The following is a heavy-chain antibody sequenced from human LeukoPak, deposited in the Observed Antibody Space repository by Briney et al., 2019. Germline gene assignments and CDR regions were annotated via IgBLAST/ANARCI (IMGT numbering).Heavy chain of an antibody. V-gene: IGHV3-33*01. CDR3: ARDGGYGEILRYYFDY. J-gene: IGHJ4*02. CDR1: GFTFSSYG. CDR2: IWYDGSNK. Sequence: GRSLLLSCAASGFTFSSYGMHWVRPAPGKGLEGVAVIWYDGSNKYYAASVKGRFTISRDNSKNTLYLQMNSLRAEDTAVYYCARDGGYGEILRYYFDYWGQGTLVTVSS. D-gene: IGHD4-17*01.